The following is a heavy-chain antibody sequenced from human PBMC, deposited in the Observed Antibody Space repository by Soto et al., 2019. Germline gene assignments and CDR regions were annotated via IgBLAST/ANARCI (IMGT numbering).Heavy chain of an antibody. D-gene: IGHD2-21*02. Sequence: EVQLVESGGGLVQPGGSLRLSCVASGFTFSSYWMHWVRQAPGKGLVWVSRMNNDGSSISHADSVKGRFTISRDNAKNTLYLQMNSLRAEYTAVYYCARRVVVTAGVGPHGMDVWGQGPAVTVSS. CDR2: MNNDGSSI. CDR1: GFTFSSYW. V-gene: IGHV3-74*01. J-gene: IGHJ6*02. CDR3: ARRVVVTAGVGPHGMDV.